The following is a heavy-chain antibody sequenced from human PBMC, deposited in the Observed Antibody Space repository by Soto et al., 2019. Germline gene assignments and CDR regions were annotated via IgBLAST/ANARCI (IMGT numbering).Heavy chain of an antibody. CDR1: GGSFRDYY. D-gene: IGHD2-2*01. V-gene: IGHV4-34*02. J-gene: IGHJ4*02. CDR2: IDHSGST. CDR3: ARLPGECTTATCYAFRRGDY. Sequence: QVYLQQWGAGLLKPSETLSLTCDVYGGSFRDYYWNWVRQTPGKGLEWIGEIDHSGSTNYNPSLKSRVTISLHTSKIQFSLNLTSVTAADTAVYYCARLPGECTTATCYAFRRGDYWGQGTLVTVSS.